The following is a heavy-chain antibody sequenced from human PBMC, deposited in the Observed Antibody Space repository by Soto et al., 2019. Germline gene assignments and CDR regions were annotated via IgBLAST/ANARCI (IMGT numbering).Heavy chain of an antibody. D-gene: IGHD1-26*01. V-gene: IGHV3-21*01. J-gene: IGHJ4*02. CDR2: ISSSSTYI. CDR1: GFTFSGYS. CDR3: ARDLYSGSPTAL. Sequence: AGPPRLSCEASGFTFSGYSMNWVRRAPGNGLEWVSSISSSSTYIYYSDSIKGRFTISRDNAKNSLYLQMNSLRAEDTAVYYCARDLYSGSPTALWGQGTLVTVSS.